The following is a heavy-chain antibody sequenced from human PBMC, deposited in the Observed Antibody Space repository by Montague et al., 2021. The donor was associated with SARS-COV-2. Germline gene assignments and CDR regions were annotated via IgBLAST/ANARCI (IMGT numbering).Heavy chain of an antibody. CDR1: GGSISSRSYY. CDR3: ARVQIVVVTDRRYFDL. CDR2: IYYSGST. Sequence: SETLSLTCTVSGGSISSRSYYWGWNPQTPGKGLVWIGSIYYSGSTYYXXXLKRRVTISVDTSKNQFSLKLSSVTAADTAVYYCARVQIVVVTDRRYFDLWGRGTLVTVSS. V-gene: IGHV4-39*07. J-gene: IGHJ2*01. D-gene: IGHD2-21*02.